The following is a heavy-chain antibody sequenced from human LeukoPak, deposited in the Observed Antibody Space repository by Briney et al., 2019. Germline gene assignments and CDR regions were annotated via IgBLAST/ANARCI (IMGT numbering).Heavy chain of an antibody. CDR1: RFTFNKYG. CDR2: IRYDGSNK. Sequence: GGSLRLSCAASRFTFNKYGMHWVRQAPGKGLEWAAFIRYDGSNKNYADSVKGRFTISRDNSKNTLYLQMNSLRAEDTAVYYCARRAGGYSHPYDYWGQGILVTVSS. D-gene: IGHD4-23*01. V-gene: IGHV3-30*02. CDR3: ARRAGGYSHPYDY. J-gene: IGHJ4*02.